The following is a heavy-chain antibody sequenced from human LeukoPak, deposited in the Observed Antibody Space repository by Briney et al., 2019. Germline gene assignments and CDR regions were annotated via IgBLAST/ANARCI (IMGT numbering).Heavy chain of an antibody. CDR2: INHSGST. J-gene: IGHJ6*03. CDR1: GGSFSGYY. CDR3: AKDGGEYYDILTGYYPRLYYMDV. D-gene: IGHD3-9*01. Sequence: SETLSLTCTVYGGSFSGYYWSWIRQPPGKGLEWIGEINHSGSTNYNPSLKSRVTISVDTSKNQFSLKLSSVTAADTAVYYCAKDGGEYYDILTGYYPRLYYMDVWGKGTTVTISS. V-gene: IGHV4-34*01.